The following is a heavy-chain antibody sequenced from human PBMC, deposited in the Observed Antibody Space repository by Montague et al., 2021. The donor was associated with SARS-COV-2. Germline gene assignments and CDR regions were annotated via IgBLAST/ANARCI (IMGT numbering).Heavy chain of an antibody. Sequence: CAISGDSVSRHTPAWNWIRQSPSRGLEWLGRTYYGSSWNTDYAVSVKSRITIGPDTSKNQFSLHLNSVTPEDTAVYYCARGWNYAFDIWSQGTMVTVSS. CDR2: TYYGSSWNT. CDR3: ARGWNYAFDI. V-gene: IGHV6-1*01. CDR1: GDSVSRHTPA. J-gene: IGHJ3*02. D-gene: IGHD1-7*01.